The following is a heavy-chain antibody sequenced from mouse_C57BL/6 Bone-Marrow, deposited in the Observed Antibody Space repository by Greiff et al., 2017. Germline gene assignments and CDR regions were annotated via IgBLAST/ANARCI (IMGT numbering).Heavy chain of an antibody. CDR3: ARLFYYYGREYFDV. V-gene: IGHV1-69*01. CDR2: IDPSDSYT. D-gene: IGHD1-1*01. J-gene: IGHJ1*03. Sequence: VQLQQPGAELVMPGASVKLSCKASGYTFTSYWMHWVKQRPGQGLEWIGAIDPSDSYTNYNQKFQGKSPLTVDKSSSTAYMQLSSLTSEDAAVYYCARLFYYYGREYFDVWGTGTTVTGSS. CDR1: GYTFTSYW.